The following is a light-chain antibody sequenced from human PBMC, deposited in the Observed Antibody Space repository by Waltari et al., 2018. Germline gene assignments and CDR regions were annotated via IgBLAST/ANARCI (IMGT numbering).Light chain of an antibody. CDR2: GAS. J-gene: IGKJ3*01. CDR1: QDIRDF. CDR3: QTYNHAPLT. V-gene: IGKV1-27*01. Sequence: DIQMTQSPSSLSVSVGDRVTITCRASQDIRDFLAWYQQKPGGVPRLLIYGASTLQSGVPSRFSGSGSRTDFTLTIRSLQPDDVATYYCQTYNHAPLTFGPGTKVEVK.